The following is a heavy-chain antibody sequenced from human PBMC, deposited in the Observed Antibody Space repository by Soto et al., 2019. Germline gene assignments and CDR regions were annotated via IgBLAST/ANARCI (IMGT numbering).Heavy chain of an antibody. CDR2: ISSSSSYI. D-gene: IGHD3-22*01. V-gene: IGHV3-21*01. CDR3: ASSKEGYDSDY. J-gene: IGHJ4*02. Sequence: GGSLRLSCSASGFTFSSYSMNWVRQAPGKGLEWVSSISSSSSYIYYADSVKGRFTISRDNAKNSLYLQMNSLRAEDTAVYYCASSKEGYDSDYWGQGTLVTVSS. CDR1: GFTFSSYS.